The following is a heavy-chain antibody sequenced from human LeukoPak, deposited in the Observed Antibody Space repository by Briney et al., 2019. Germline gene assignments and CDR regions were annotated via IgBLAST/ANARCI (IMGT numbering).Heavy chain of an antibody. V-gene: IGHV3-48*01. CDR2: IGTSGNTI. J-gene: IGHJ4*02. D-gene: IGHD6-19*01. CDR3: ARDQWLDY. CDR1: VFTFSGYI. Sequence: GGSLRLSCAASVFTFSGYIMNWVRQAPGKGLEWVSFIGTSGNTIYYADSVKGRFTVSRDNAKNSLYLQMNSLRAEDTAVYYCARDQWLDYWGRGTLVTVSS.